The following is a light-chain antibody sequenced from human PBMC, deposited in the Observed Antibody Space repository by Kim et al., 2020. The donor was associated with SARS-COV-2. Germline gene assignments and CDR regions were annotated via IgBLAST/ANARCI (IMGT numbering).Light chain of an antibody. Sequence: ITISCTGTSSDVGGYNYVSWYQQHPGKAPKLMIYDVSNRPSGVSNRFSGSKSGNTASLTISGLQAEDEADYYCSSYTSSSTYVFGTGTKVTVL. CDR3: SSYTSSSTYV. V-gene: IGLV2-14*03. CDR2: DVS. CDR1: SSDVGGYNY. J-gene: IGLJ1*01.